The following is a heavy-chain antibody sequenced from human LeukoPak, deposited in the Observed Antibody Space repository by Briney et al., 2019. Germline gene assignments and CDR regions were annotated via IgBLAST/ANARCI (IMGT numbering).Heavy chain of an antibody. Sequence: SETLSLTCAVSGGSISSSNWWSWVRQPPGKGLEWIGEIYHSGSTNYNPSLKSRVTISVDKSKNQFSLKLSSVTAADTAVYYCARGTRWYYYDSSGFSYIDYWGQGTLVTVSS. V-gene: IGHV4-4*02. CDR2: IYHSGST. CDR1: GGSISSSNW. CDR3: ARGTRWYYYDSSGFSYIDY. J-gene: IGHJ4*02. D-gene: IGHD3-22*01.